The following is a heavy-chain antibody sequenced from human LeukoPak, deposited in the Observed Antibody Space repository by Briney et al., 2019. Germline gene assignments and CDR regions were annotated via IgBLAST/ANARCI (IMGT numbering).Heavy chain of an antibody. V-gene: IGHV4-30-2*06. J-gene: IGHJ2*01. CDR3: ARGGGWYFDL. CDR2: IYNSGST. CDR1: GGSITSGGYS. Sequence: SETLSLTCAVSGGSITSGGYSWSWIRQSPGKGLEWIGYIYNSGSTYYNPSLKSRVTISVDRSKNQFSLKLNSVTAADTAVYYCARGGGWYFDLWGRGTLVTVSS.